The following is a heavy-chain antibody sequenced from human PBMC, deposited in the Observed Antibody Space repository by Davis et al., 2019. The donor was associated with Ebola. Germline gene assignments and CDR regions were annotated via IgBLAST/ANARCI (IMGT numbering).Heavy chain of an antibody. V-gene: IGHV1-2*02. CDR3: ARGSGFWNGYFMAYFDF. Sequence: ASVKVSCKAFGYTFIYYYINWVRQAPGQGLEWMGWINPNSGDTKFLQKFQGRVTVTRDTSISTVYMELSRLRSDDTAVYYCARGSGFWNGYFMAYFDFWGQGALVTVSS. CDR2: INPNSGDT. D-gene: IGHD3-3*01. CDR1: GYTFIYYY. J-gene: IGHJ4*02.